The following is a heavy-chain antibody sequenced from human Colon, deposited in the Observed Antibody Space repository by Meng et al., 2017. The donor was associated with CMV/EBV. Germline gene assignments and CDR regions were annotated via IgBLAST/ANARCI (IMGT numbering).Heavy chain of an antibody. CDR2: IYWDDDK. CDR1: GFSLSTIGMG. D-gene: IGHD3-10*01. V-gene: IGHV2-5*02. J-gene: IGHJ4*02. Sequence: QITLKEPGPTLAKPTQTLTLTCTFSGFSLSTIGMGVGWIRQPPGKALEWLGVIYWDDDKRYSPSLKSRLTITKDTSKNQVVLTMTNLDPLDTATYYCAHRPYGSGSYFFDYWGQGTLVTVSS. CDR3: AHRPYGSGSYFFDY.